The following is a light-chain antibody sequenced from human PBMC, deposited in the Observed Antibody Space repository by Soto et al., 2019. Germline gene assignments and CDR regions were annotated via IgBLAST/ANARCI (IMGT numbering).Light chain of an antibody. Sequence: VMTQSPATLSVSPGEGATLSCRASQSVGSYLAWYQQKPGQAPRLLIYDASNRATGIPARFSGSGSGTDFTLTISSLEPEDFAVYYCQQRSNWPPNFGQGTRMEIK. J-gene: IGKJ5*01. CDR1: QSVGSY. CDR2: DAS. CDR3: QQRSNWPPN. V-gene: IGKV3-11*01.